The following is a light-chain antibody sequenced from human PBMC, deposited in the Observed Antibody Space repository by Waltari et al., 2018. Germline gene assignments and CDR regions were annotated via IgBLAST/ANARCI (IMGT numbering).Light chain of an antibody. V-gene: IGLV3-25*03. CDR3: QSADNSGTYWE. Sequence: SHELTQPPSVSVSPGQTATISCSRDALPKQNGYWYQQKPGQAPIPLIYKDTERPSGTPERFSGFSSGTTVTLTISGVQAEDEADYYCQSADNSGTYWEFGGGTKLTVL. CDR2: KDT. J-gene: IGLJ3*02. CDR1: ALPKQN.